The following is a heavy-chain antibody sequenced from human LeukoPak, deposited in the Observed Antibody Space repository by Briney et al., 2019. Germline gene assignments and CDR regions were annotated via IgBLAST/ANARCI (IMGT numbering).Heavy chain of an antibody. Sequence: GGSLRLSCAASGFTFSNYGMHWVRQAPGKGLEWVSGISGSGGDTYYSDSVKGRFTISRDNAKTTVYLQMNSLRAEDTAVYYCARDFHWGQGTLVTVSS. D-gene: IGHD2/OR15-2a*01. CDR1: GFTFSNYG. CDR2: ISGSGGDT. CDR3: ARDFH. J-gene: IGHJ4*02. V-gene: IGHV3-23*01.